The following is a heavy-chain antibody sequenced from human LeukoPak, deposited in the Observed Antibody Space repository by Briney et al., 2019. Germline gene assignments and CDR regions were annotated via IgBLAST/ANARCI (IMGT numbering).Heavy chain of an antibody. CDR2: IYHSGST. V-gene: IGHV4-4*02. CDR3: ARGGDIVVVPAAPDAFDI. J-gene: IGHJ3*02. D-gene: IGHD2-2*01. Sequence: PSETLSLTCAVSGGSISSSNWWSWVRQPPGKGLEWIGEIYHSGSTNYNPSLKSRVTISVDKSKNQFSLKLSSVTAADTAVYYCARGGDIVVVPAAPDAFDIWGQGTMVTVSS. CDR1: GGSISSSNW.